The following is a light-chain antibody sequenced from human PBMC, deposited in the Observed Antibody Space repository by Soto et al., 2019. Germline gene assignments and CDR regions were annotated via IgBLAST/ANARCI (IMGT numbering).Light chain of an antibody. Sequence: QLVLTQSPSASASLGASVKLTCTLSSGHSSYAIAWHQQQPEKGPRYLMKLNSDGSHSKGDGIPDRFSGFSSGAERYLTISSLQSEDEADYYCQTWGTGIQVFGGGTQLTVL. J-gene: IGLJ2*01. CDR3: QTWGTGIQV. CDR1: SGHSSYA. CDR2: LNSDGSH. V-gene: IGLV4-69*01.